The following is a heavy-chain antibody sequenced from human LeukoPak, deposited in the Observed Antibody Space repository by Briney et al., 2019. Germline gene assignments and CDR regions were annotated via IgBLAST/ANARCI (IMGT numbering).Heavy chain of an antibody. Sequence: GGSLRLFCGASGFTFSSNSMNWVRHGPRKGMELDSFISSSSSYIYYADSVKGRFTNSRDNDKSSLYLQMNSLRAEDTAVYYCAGVPQPSIAVAAIYYYYMGVWGKGNTVTVSS. J-gene: IGHJ6*03. CDR3: AGVPQPSIAVAAIYYYYMGV. CDR1: GFTFSSNS. D-gene: IGHD6-19*01. CDR2: ISSSSSYI. V-gene: IGHV3-21*01.